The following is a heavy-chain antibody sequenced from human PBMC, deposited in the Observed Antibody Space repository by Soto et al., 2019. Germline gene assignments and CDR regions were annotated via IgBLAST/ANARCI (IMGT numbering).Heavy chain of an antibody. CDR1: GGSIRSDDYY. CDR2: IYYSGST. V-gene: IGHV4-30-4*01. Sequence: QVQLQESGPGLVKPSQTLSLTCTVSGGSIRSDDYYWSWIRQPPEKGLEWIGYIYYSGSTYHNPSLKSRLTISVDTSKNQFSLKLSSVTAADTAVYYCARRQGLNWFDPWGQGTLVTVSS. CDR3: ARRQGLNWFDP. J-gene: IGHJ5*02.